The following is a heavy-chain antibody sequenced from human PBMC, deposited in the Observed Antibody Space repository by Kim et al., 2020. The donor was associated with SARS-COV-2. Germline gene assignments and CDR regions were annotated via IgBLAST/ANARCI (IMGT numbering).Heavy chain of an antibody. J-gene: IGHJ4*02. V-gene: IGHV3-21*01. CDR2: ISSSSSYI. CDR3: ARDFSSSWHEPSFDY. CDR1: GFTFGSYS. D-gene: IGHD6-13*01. Sequence: GGSLRLSCAASGFTFGSYSMNWVRQAPGKGLEWVSSISSSSSYIYYADSVKGRFTISRDNAKNSLYLQMNSLRAEDTAVYYCARDFSSSWHEPSFDYWGQGTLVTVSS.